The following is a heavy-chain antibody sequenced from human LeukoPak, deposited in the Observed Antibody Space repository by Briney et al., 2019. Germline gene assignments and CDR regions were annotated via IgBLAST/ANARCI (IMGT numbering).Heavy chain of an antibody. CDR3: AREDYYLDSSGTHYFDY. J-gene: IGHJ4*02. CDR1: GFTVRSNY. Sequence: PGGSLRLSCAASGFTVRSNYMSWVRQAPGKGLEWVSVIYSGGSTYHADSVEGRFTISRDDSKNTLFLQMNSLRAEDTAVYYCAREDYYLDSSGTHYFDYWGQGTLVTVSS. D-gene: IGHD3-22*01. CDR2: IYSGGST. V-gene: IGHV3-66*01.